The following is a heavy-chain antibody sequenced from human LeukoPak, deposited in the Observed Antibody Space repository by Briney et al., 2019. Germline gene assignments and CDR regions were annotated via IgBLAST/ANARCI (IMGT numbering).Heavy chain of an antibody. CDR1: GGSISSGDYY. CDR2: IYYGGNT. CDR3: ARVRYSYGHFDY. D-gene: IGHD5-18*01. Sequence: SETLSLTCTVSGGSISSGDYYWSWIRQPPGKGLEWIGYIYYGGNTYYNPSLKSRITISVDTSKNQFSLKLSSVTAADTAVYYCARVRYSYGHFDYWGQGTLVTVSS. J-gene: IGHJ4*02. V-gene: IGHV4-30-4*01.